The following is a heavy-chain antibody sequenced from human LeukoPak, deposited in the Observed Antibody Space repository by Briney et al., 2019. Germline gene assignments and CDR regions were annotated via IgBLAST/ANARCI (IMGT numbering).Heavy chain of an antibody. CDR1: GFTVSSNY. CDR3: ARVYSDSSGYYLDYFDY. Sequence: GGSLRLSCAASGFTVSSNYMSWVRQAPGKGLEWVSVIYSGGSTYYADSVKGRFTISRDNSKNTLYLQMNSLRAEDTAVYYCARVYSDSSGYYLDYFDYWGQGTLVTVSS. V-gene: IGHV3-53*01. J-gene: IGHJ4*02. CDR2: IYSGGST. D-gene: IGHD3-22*01.